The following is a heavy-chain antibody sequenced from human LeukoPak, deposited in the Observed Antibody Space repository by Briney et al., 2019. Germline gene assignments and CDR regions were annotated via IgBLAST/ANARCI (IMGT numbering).Heavy chain of an antibody. Sequence: PGGSLRLSCAASGFTFCSYAMHWVRQAPGKGLEYVSAISSNGGSTYYANSVKGRFTISRDNSKNTLYLQMGSLRAEDMAVYYCARGALPGTTGGWFDPWGQGTLVTVSS. V-gene: IGHV3-64*01. CDR2: ISSNGGST. CDR3: ARGALPGTTGGWFDP. CDR1: GFTFCSYA. D-gene: IGHD1-1*01. J-gene: IGHJ5*02.